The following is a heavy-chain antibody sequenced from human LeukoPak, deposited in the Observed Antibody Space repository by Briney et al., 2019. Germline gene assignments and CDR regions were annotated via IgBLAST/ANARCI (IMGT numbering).Heavy chain of an antibody. CDR3: ARDQEAFDY. Sequence: GASVKVSCEASGYSFTSNYIHWVRQAPGQGLEWMGMIYPRDGSTSYAQKFQGRVTVTRDTSTSTVHMELSGLRSEDTAVYYCARDQEAFDYWAREPWSPSPQ. J-gene: IGHJ4*02. V-gene: IGHV1-46*01. CDR1: GYSFTSNY. CDR2: IYPRDGST.